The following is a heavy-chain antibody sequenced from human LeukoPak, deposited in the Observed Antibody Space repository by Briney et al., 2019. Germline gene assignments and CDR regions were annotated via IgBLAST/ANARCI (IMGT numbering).Heavy chain of an antibody. J-gene: IGHJ4*02. Sequence: PGGSLRLSCTASGFTFGDYAMSWVRQAPGKGLEWVSAISGSGGSTYYADSVKGRFTISRDNSKNTLYLQMNSLRAEDTAVYYCAKGYSYGFFFDYWGQGTLVTVSS. CDR3: AKGYSYGFFFDY. CDR2: ISGSGGST. CDR1: GFTFGDYA. D-gene: IGHD5-18*01. V-gene: IGHV3-23*01.